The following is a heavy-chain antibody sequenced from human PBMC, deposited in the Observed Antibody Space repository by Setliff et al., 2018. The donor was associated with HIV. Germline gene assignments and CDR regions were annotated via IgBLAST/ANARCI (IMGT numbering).Heavy chain of an antibody. Sequence: HPGGSLRLSCAASGFTVSSNYMSWVRQAPGKGLEWVSVISGSGGTTYYADSVKGRFTIPRDNSKSTVFLQMNSLRGEDTAVYYCAALKGYSYGRGCFDPWGQGTLVTVSS. D-gene: IGHD5-18*01. CDR2: ISGSGGTT. J-gene: IGHJ5*02. CDR1: GFTVSSNY. V-gene: IGHV3-23*01. CDR3: AALKGYSYGRGCFDP.